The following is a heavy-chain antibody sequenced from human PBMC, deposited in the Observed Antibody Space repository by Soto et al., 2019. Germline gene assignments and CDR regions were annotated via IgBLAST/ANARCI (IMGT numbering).Heavy chain of an antibody. CDR2: INHSGST. J-gene: IGHJ4*02. CDR3: ARSGRASSSSGNDY. D-gene: IGHD6-6*01. Sequence: QVQLQQWGAGLLKPSETLSLTCAVYGGSFSGYYWSWIRQPPGKGLEWIGEINHSGSTNYNPSLKSRVTISVDTSKNQFSLKLSSVTAADTAVYYWARSGRASSSSGNDYWGQGTLVTVSS. CDR1: GGSFSGYY. V-gene: IGHV4-34*01.